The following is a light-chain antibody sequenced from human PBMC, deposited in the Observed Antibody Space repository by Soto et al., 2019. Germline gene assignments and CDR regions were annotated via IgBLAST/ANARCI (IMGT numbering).Light chain of an antibody. CDR2: DNN. J-gene: IGLJ2*01. CDR3: GTGERGLRGA. V-gene: IGLV1-51*01. CDR1: SANIGNNY. Sequence: QSVLTQPPSVSAAPGQKVTISCSGSSANIGNNYVSWYQHPQGTAPKLLIYDNNKRPSGIPDRFSGSTSGTPATLGRTELQTGDEADYDCGTGERGLRGAFGGGTK.